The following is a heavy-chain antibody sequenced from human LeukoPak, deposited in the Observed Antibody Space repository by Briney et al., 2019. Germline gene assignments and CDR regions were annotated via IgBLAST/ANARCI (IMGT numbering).Heavy chain of an antibody. CDR1: GFTVSEFW. CDR3: ARVSAAGTGFLDL. V-gene: IGHV3-7*01. CDR2: INQYGTEK. Sequence: PGGSLRLSCAASGFTVSEFWMTWVRQAPGKGLEWVANINQYGTEKNYMDSMKGRLTTSRDNTNNSLFLQMNSLRVDDRAVYHCARVSAAGTGFLDLWGRGTLVLVSA. D-gene: IGHD6-13*01. J-gene: IGHJ2*01.